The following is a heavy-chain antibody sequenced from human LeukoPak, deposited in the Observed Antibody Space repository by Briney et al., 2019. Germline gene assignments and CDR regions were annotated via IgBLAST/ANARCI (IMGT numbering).Heavy chain of an antibody. CDR3: ARISRSCSGGSCYGPAVLDY. Sequence: SETLSLTCAVYGGSFSGYYWSWIRQPPGKGLEWIGEINHSGSTNYNPSLKSRVTISVDTSKNQFSLKLNSVTAADTAVYYCARISRSCSGGSCYGPAVLDYWGQGTLVTVSS. V-gene: IGHV4-34*01. D-gene: IGHD2-15*01. CDR2: INHSGST. CDR1: GGSFSGYY. J-gene: IGHJ4*02.